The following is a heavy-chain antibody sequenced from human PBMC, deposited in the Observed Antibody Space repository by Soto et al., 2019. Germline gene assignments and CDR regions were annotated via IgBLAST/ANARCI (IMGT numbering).Heavy chain of an antibody. CDR3: ARDRYGYLFDP. J-gene: IGHJ5*02. CDR1: GFTFSSYA. D-gene: IGHD5-18*01. CDR2: ISYDGSNK. Sequence: PGGSLRLSCAASGFTFSSYAMHWVRQAPGKGLEWVAVISYDGSNKYYADSVKGRFTISRDNSKNTLYLQMNSLRAEDTAVYYCARDRYGYLFDPWGQGTLVTVSS. V-gene: IGHV3-30-3*01.